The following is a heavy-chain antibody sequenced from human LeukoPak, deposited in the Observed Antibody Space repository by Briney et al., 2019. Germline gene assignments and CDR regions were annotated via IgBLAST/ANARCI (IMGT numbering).Heavy chain of an antibody. CDR2: ITGSGDAT. D-gene: IGHD4-11*01. Sequence: GGSLRLSCAASGFIFSSNAMSWIRQAPGRGLEWVSAITGSGDATFYADSVKGRFTISRDNSKNTLYLQLNSLRAEDTAVYYCAKDAYPMTTVTNFDYWGQGTLVTVSS. J-gene: IGHJ4*02. CDR3: AKDAYPMTTVTNFDY. CDR1: GFIFSSNA. V-gene: IGHV3-23*01.